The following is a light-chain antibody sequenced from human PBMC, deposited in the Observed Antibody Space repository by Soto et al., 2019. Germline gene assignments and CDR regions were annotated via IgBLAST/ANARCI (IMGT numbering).Light chain of an antibody. J-gene: IGKJ4*01. CDR2: DAS. CDR1: QDISNY. V-gene: IGKV1-33*01. CDR3: QQYDYIPLT. Sequence: SEQTQSPVFLSPSIRARVTVTCQASQDISNYLNWYQPKPGKAPKLMIYDASNLETGVPSRFSGSGSGTDFTFTISSLQPEDIATYYCQQYDYIPLTVGGGTKLDIK.